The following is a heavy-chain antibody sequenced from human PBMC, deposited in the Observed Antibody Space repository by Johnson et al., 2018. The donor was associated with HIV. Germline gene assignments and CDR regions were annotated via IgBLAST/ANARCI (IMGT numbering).Heavy chain of an antibody. V-gene: IGHV3-30-3*01. CDR1: GFTFSSYA. CDR2: ISYHGSNK. D-gene: IGHD7-27*01. Sequence: QVQLVESGGGVVQPGRSMRLSCAASGFTFSSYAMHWVRQAPGKGLEWVAIISYHGSNKYYADSVKGRFTISRDNAKNSLYLQMNSLRTEDTAVYYCASGPDESITLANWGAMDGAFDIWGQGTMVTVSS. J-gene: IGHJ3*02. CDR3: ASGPDESITLANWGAMDGAFDI.